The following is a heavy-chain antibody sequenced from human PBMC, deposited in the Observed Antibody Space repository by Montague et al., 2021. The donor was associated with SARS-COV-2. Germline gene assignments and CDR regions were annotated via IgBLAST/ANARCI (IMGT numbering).Heavy chain of an antibody. J-gene: IGHJ3*02. D-gene: IGHD6-19*01. CDR3: ARGSGWMGNAFDI. V-gene: IGHV4-59*01. CDR1: GGSISGYY. CDR2: IYYSGST. Sequence: SETLSLTCTVSGGSISGYYWSWIRQPPGKGLEWLGYIYYSGSTNYNPSLKSRVTISVDTSKNQFSLKLSSVTAADTAVYYCARGSGWMGNAFDIWGQGTMVTVSS.